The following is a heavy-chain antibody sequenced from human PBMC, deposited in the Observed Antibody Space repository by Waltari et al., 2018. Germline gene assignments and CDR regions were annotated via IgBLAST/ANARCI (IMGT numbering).Heavy chain of an antibody. V-gene: IGHV3-9*01. CDR2: ISWNSGSI. CDR3: AKDRMVRGVITNWFDP. J-gene: IGHJ5*02. CDR1: GFTFDDYA. Sequence: EVQLVESGGGLVQPGRSLRLSCAASGFTFDDYAMHWVRQAPGKGLEWVSGISWNSGSIGYADSEKGLFTISRDNAKNSLYLQMNSLRAEDTALYYCAKDRMVRGVITNWFDPWGQGTLVTVSS. D-gene: IGHD3-10*01.